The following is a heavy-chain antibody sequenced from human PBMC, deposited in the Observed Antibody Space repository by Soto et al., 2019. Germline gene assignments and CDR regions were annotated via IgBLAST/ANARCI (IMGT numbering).Heavy chain of an antibody. CDR1: GCSFISYW. J-gene: IGHJ6*02. CDR3: ARREIAVAGTSGYYYYGMDV. CDR2: IYPGDSDT. V-gene: IGHV5-51*01. D-gene: IGHD6-19*01. Sequence: PGESLKISCKCSGCSFISYWIGWVRQMPGKGLEWMGIIYPGDSDTRYSPSFQGQVTISADKSISTAYLQWSSLKASDTAMYYCARREIAVAGTSGYYYYGMDVWGQGTTVTVSS.